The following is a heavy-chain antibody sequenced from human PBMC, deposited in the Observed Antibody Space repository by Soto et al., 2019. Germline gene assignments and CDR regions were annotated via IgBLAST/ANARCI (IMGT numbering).Heavy chain of an antibody. V-gene: IGHV4-4*07. D-gene: IGHD3-10*01. CDR3: ARDDYYNTNSWFDP. J-gene: IGHJ5*02. Sequence: SETLSLTCIVSGCSVRNYSWSWIRQPAGKGLEWIGRIHITGSTSYNPSLKSRVTMSLDTSKNQFSLRLNSVTAADTAVYYCARDDYYNTNSWFDPWGQGTLVTVSS. CDR2: IHITGST. CDR1: GCSVRNYS.